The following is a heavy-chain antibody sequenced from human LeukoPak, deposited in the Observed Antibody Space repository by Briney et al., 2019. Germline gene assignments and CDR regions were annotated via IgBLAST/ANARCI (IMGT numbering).Heavy chain of an antibody. J-gene: IGHJ4*02. V-gene: IGHV3-9*01. Sequence: LSGRSLRLSCAASGFTFDDYAMHWVRHAPGKGLEWVSGISWNSGSIGYADSVKGRFTISRDNAKNSLYLQMNSLRAEDTALYYCAKDRYRYSSSWTPFGYWGQGTLVTVSS. CDR1: GFTFDDYA. CDR3: AKDRYRYSSSWTPFGY. D-gene: IGHD6-13*01. CDR2: ISWNSGSI.